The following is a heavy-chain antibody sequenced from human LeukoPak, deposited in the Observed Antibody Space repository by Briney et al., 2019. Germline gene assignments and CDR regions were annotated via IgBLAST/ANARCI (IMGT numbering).Heavy chain of an antibody. D-gene: IGHD5-12*01. CDR3: ATLTVATSFDY. Sequence: PVGSPGPSCAASAISVSVYEMHWVRQAPGKGQEWISDISSSGATIYYADSVKGRFTISRDNAKNSLYLQMNSLRAEDTAVYYCATLTVATSFDYWGQGTLVTVSS. J-gene: IGHJ4*02. CDR1: AISVSVYE. V-gene: IGHV3-48*03. CDR2: ISSSGATI.